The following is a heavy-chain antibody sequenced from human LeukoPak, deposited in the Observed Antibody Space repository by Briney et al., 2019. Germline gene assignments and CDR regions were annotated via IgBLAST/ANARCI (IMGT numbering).Heavy chain of an antibody. V-gene: IGHV1-18*04. CDR3: ARGDYYDSSGYLYYFDY. CDR1: GYTFTSYY. D-gene: IGHD3-22*01. J-gene: IGHJ4*02. CDR2: ISGNSGNI. Sequence: ASVKVSCKASGYTFTSYYMHWVRQAPGQGLEWMGWISGNSGNINYVQKFQGRVTMTTDTSTSTAFMELRSLRSDDTAVYYCARGDYYDSSGYLYYFDYWGQGTLVTVSS.